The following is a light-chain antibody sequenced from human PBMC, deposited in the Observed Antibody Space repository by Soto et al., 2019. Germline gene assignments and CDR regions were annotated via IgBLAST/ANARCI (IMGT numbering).Light chain of an antibody. Sequence: QSVLTQPPSVSGAPGQRVTISCSGNNSNIGAGYDVHWYQQLPGTAPKLLIYANTNRPSGVPDRFSGSKSGTSASLAITGLQAEDEGDYYCQSYDSSRSGYVFGTGTKLTVL. V-gene: IGLV1-40*01. CDR3: QSYDSSRSGYV. J-gene: IGLJ1*01. CDR1: NSNIGAGYD. CDR2: ANT.